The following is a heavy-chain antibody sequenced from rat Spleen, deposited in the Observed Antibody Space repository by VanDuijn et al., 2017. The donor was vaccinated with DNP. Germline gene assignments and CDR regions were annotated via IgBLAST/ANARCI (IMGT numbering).Heavy chain of an antibody. D-gene: IGHD1-2*01. CDR3: ARQPTIASIWGYFDY. CDR1: GFTFSNYD. Sequence: EVQLVESGGGLVQPGRSLKLSCAVSGFTFSNYDMAWVRQAPTKGLEWVASISPNGGSTYYRESVKGRFTISRDNAKNTLYLQMDSLRGKDTAIYYCARQPTIASIWGYFDYWGQGVMVTVSS. CDR2: ISPNGGST. V-gene: IGHV5S13*01. J-gene: IGHJ2*01.